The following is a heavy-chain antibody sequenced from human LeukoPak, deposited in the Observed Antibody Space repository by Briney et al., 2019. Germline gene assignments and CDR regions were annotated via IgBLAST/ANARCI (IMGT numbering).Heavy chain of an antibody. Sequence: GGSLRLSCVVSGFTFSNYWMTWVRQAPGKGLEWVANIKQDGSEKYYVDSVKGRFTISRDNAKNSLYLQMNSLKTEDTAVYYCTTVRRHLPIITMVRGEAEYYYYMDVWGKGTTVTISS. CDR2: IKQDGSEK. D-gene: IGHD3-10*01. V-gene: IGHV3-7*03. CDR1: GFTFSNYW. J-gene: IGHJ6*03. CDR3: TTVRRHLPIITMVRGEAEYYYYMDV.